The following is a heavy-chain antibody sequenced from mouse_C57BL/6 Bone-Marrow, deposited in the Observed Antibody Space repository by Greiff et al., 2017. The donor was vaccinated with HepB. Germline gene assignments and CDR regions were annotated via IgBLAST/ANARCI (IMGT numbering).Heavy chain of an antibody. CDR3: ARWLLTAY. CDR1: GYTFTSYT. V-gene: IGHV1-4*01. Sequence: VQLQQSGAELARPGASVKMSCKASGYTFTSYTMHWVKQRPGQGLEWIGYINPSSGYTKYNQKFKDKATLTADKSSSTAYMQLSSLTSDDSAVYYGARWLLTAYWGQGTLVTVSA. CDR2: INPSSGYT. J-gene: IGHJ3*01. D-gene: IGHD2-3*01.